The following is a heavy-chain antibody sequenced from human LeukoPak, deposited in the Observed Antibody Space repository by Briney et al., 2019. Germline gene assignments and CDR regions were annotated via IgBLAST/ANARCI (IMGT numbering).Heavy chain of an antibody. CDR1: GFTFSSYS. V-gene: IGHV3-48*01. CDR2: ISSSSSTI. D-gene: IGHD3-22*01. CDR3: ARDLRHYDSSGAKPDDY. Sequence: GGSLRLSCAASGFTFSSYSMNWVRQAPGKGLEWVSYISSSSSTIYYADSVKGRFTISRDNAKNSLYLQMNSLRAEDTAVYYCARDLRHYDSSGAKPDDYWGQGTLVTVSS. J-gene: IGHJ4*02.